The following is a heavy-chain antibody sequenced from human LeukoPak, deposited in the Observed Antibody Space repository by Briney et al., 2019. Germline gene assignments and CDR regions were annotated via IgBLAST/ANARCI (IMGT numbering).Heavy chain of an antibody. CDR1: GYTFTSYG. V-gene: IGHV1-18*01. D-gene: IGHD5-18*01. CDR2: ISAYNGNT. J-gene: IGHJ4*02. Sequence: ASVKVSCKASGYTFTSYGISWVRQAPGQGLEWMGWISAYNGNTNYAQKLQGRVTMTTDTSTSTVYMELRSLRSDDTAVYYCAASGYSYGRYYFDYWGQGTLVTVSS. CDR3: AASGYSYGRYYFDY.